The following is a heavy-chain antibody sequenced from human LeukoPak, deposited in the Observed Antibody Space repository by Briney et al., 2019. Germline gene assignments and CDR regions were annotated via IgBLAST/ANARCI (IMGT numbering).Heavy chain of an antibody. CDR3: AKDPGYYYDSSGYSYFDY. D-gene: IGHD3-22*01. CDR1: GFTFSSYG. CDR2: ISYDGSNK. V-gene: IGHV3-30*18. Sequence: GGSLRLSCAASGFTFSSYGMHWVRQAPGKGLEWVAVISYDGSNKYYADSVKGRFTISRDNSKNTLYLQMNSLRAEDMAMYYCAKDPGYYYDSSGYSYFDYWGQGTLVTVSS. J-gene: IGHJ4*02.